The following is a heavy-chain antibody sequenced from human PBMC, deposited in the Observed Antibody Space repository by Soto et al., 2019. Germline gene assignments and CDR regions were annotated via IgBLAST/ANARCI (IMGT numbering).Heavy chain of an antibody. CDR3: AKEVHCGGGSCSWSEGFDY. J-gene: IGHJ4*02. Sequence: QVQLVESGGGVVQPGRSLRLPCAASGFIFSSYGMHWVRQAPGKGLEWVAVISYEGSHTYYADSVKGRFTITRDNSKNTLYLQMNSLRPEDTAVYYCAKEVHCGGGSCSWSEGFDYWGQGTLLTVSS. D-gene: IGHD2-15*01. V-gene: IGHV3-30*18. CDR2: ISYEGSHT. CDR1: GFIFSSYG.